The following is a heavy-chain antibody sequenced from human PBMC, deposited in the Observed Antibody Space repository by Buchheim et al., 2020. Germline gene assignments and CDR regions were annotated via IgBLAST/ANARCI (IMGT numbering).Heavy chain of an antibody. CDR2: ISYDGSNK. V-gene: IGHV3-30*18. CDR3: AKDSAGAGHFDY. CDR1: GFTFSSYG. Sequence: QVQLVESGGGVVQPGRSLRLSCAASGFTFSSYGMHWVRQAPGKGLEWVAVISYDGSNKYYADSVKGRFTISRDNSKNTLYLQMNSLRAEDTAVYYCAKDSAGAGHFDYWGQGTL. D-gene: IGHD6-19*01. J-gene: IGHJ4*02.